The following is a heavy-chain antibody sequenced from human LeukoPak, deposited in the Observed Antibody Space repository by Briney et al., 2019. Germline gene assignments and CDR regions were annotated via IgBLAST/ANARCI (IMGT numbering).Heavy chain of an antibody. Sequence: GGSLRLSCAASGFTFSSYGMHWVRQAPGKGLEWGAVISYDGSNKYYADSVKGRFTISRDNSKNTLYLQMNSLRAEDTAVYYCAKDYRDGYTSYYFDYWGQGTLVTVSS. V-gene: IGHV3-30*18. J-gene: IGHJ4*02. D-gene: IGHD5-24*01. CDR2: ISYDGSNK. CDR1: GFTFSSYG. CDR3: AKDYRDGYTSYYFDY.